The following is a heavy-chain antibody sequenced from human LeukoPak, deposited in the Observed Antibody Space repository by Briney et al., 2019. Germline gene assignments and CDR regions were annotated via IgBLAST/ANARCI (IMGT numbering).Heavy chain of an antibody. CDR3: SREIRYFDWFQADY. J-gene: IGHJ4*02. Sequence: GGSQRLSCSASGFTFGDYSMSWFRQAPGKGLGWVGFIRSKAYGGTAEYAASVKGRFTISRDDSESIAYLQMDSLKTEDTAVYYCSREIRYFDWFQADYWGQGTLVTVSS. CDR2: IRSKAYGGTA. D-gene: IGHD3-9*01. CDR1: GFTFGDYS. V-gene: IGHV3-49*03.